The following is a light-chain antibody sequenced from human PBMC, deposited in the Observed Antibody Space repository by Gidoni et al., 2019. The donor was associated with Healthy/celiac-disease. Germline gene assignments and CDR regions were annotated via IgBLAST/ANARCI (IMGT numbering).Light chain of an antibody. CDR2: GAS. V-gene: IGKV3-20*01. J-gene: IGKJ3*01. CDR1: QSVSSSY. Sequence: EIVLTQSPGTLSLSPGERATLSCRASQSVSSSYLAWYQQKPGKDPRLLSYGASSRATGIPDMFSGSGSGTDFTLTISRLEPEDFAVYYCQQYGSSPLTFGPGTKVDIK. CDR3: QQYGSSPLT.